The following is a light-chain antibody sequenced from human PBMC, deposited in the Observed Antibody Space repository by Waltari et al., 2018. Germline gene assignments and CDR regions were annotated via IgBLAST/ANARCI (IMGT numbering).Light chain of an antibody. CDR3: RQSHTPPFT. Sequence: DIQMTQSPSSLSASVGDRVTITCRTSQRINNSLNWYQQKAGKAPKLLIYGASTLQDGVPSRFSASASGTDFTLTISSLQAEDFATYYCRQSHTPPFTFGQGTRVEIK. CDR2: GAS. J-gene: IGKJ2*01. CDR1: QRINNS. V-gene: IGKV1-39*01.